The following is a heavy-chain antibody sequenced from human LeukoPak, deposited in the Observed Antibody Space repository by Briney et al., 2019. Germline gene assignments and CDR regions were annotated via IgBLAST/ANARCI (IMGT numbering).Heavy chain of an antibody. Sequence: PGGSLRLSCAAPGLTFSSYGMHWVRQAPGKGLEWVAVIWYDGSNKYYADSVKGRFTISRDNSKNTLYLQMNSLRAEDTAVYYCAKDPYTAMVTDYYYMDVWGKGTTVTVSS. D-gene: IGHD5-18*01. CDR2: IWYDGSNK. CDR1: GLTFSSYG. CDR3: AKDPYTAMVTDYYYMDV. V-gene: IGHV3-33*06. J-gene: IGHJ6*03.